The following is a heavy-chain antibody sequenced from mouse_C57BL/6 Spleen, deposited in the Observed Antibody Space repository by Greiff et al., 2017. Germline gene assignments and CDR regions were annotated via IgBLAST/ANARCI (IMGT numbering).Heavy chain of an antibody. V-gene: IGHV1-72*01. CDR3: AREGRAYYGNYEGGCFDY. D-gene: IGHD2-10*01. Sequence: QVQLQQSGAELVKPGASVKLSCKASGYTFTSYWMHWVKQRPGRGLEWIGRIDPNSGGTKYNEKFKSKGTLTVDKPSSTAYMQLSSLTSEDSAVYDCAREGRAYYGNYEGGCFDYWGQGTTLTVSS. CDR1: GYTFTSYW. CDR2: IDPNSGGT. J-gene: IGHJ2*01.